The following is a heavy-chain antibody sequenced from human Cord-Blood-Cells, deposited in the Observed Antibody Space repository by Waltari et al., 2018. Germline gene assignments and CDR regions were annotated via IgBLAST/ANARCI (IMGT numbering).Heavy chain of an antibody. D-gene: IGHD3-9*01. CDR2: IYYSGST. Sequence: QVQLQESGPGLVKPSETLSLTCTVSGGSISRHYWSWIRQPPGKGLEWIGYIYYSGSTNYNPALKSRVTISVDTSKNQFSLKLSSVTAADTAVYYCATSLTGQIGAFDIWGQGTMVTVSS. CDR3: ATSLTGQIGAFDI. V-gene: IGHV4-59*11. J-gene: IGHJ3*02. CDR1: GGSISRHY.